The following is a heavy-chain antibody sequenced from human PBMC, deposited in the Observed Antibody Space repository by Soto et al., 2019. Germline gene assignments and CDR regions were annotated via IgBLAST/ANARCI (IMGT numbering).Heavy chain of an antibody. CDR3: ARSVAVPVAHIAY. J-gene: IGHJ4*01. CDR1: RGSISGSH. Sequence: SVTRRLTWSAARGSISGSHCSWIRQSPGKGLEWLGSVYYTGSTNYSPSLRSRVSISVDTSKTEFSLRLSSVTAADPAVYFCARSVAVPVAHIAYWCQGTQVTVSS. V-gene: IGHV4-59*01. D-gene: IGHD3-3*01. CDR2: VYYTGST.